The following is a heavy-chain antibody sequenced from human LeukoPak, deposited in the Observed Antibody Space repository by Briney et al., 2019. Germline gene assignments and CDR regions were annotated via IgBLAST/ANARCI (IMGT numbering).Heavy chain of an antibody. Sequence: GGSLRLSCAASGFTFSSCAMSWVRQAPGKGLEWVSAISGSGGSTYYADSVKGRFTISRDNSKNTLYLQMNSLRAEDTAVYYCAKDRTMVRGVIIPNDYWGQGTLVTVSS. CDR2: ISGSGGST. V-gene: IGHV3-23*01. CDR1: GFTFSSCA. CDR3: AKDRTMVRGVIIPNDY. D-gene: IGHD3-10*01. J-gene: IGHJ4*02.